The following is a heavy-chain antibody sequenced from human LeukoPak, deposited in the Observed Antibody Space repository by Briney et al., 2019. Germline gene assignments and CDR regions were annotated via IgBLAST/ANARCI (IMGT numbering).Heavy chain of an antibody. CDR2: IYTSGT. CDR3: AKHPIGARRESDY. Sequence: PSETLSLTCTVSGRSVSDLYWTWIRQSPGKGLEWLGYIYTSGTKYNPSLNGRVTVSVDTSKNQFSLRLTSVTAADTAVYYCAKHPIGARRESDYWGQGVLVTVSS. CDR1: GRSVSDLY. J-gene: IGHJ4*02. V-gene: IGHV4-4*08. D-gene: IGHD3-10*01.